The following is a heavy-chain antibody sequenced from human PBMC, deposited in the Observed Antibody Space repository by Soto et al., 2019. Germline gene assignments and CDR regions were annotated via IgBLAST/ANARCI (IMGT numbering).Heavy chain of an antibody. V-gene: IGHV1-18*01. Sequence: QVQLVQSGAEVKKPGASVKVSCKASGYTFTSYGITWVRQAPGQGLEWMGWISAYNGNTNYAQKLQGRVTMTTDTSMSTAYMELRSLRSDDTAGYYCTRDGGVDYYGMDVWGQGTTVTVSS. J-gene: IGHJ6*02. CDR3: TRDGGVDYYGMDV. D-gene: IGHD3-16*01. CDR2: ISAYNGNT. CDR1: GYTFTSYG.